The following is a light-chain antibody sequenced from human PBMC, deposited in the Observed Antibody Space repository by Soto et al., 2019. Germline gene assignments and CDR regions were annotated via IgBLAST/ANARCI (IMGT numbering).Light chain of an antibody. Sequence: QSALTQPPSASGSPGQSVTITCSGTSSDVGEENYVSWYQQHPGKVPKLKLYEVSKRPSGVPDRFSGSRSDNTASLTVSGLQAEDEADYYCSSFAGSPVVFGGGTKLTVL. CDR2: EVS. CDR3: SSFAGSPVV. J-gene: IGLJ2*01. CDR1: SSDVGEENY. V-gene: IGLV2-8*01.